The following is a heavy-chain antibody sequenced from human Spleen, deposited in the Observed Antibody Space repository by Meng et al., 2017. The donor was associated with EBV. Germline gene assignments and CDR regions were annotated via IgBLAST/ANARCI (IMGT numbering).Heavy chain of an antibody. V-gene: IGHV1-18*01. J-gene: IGHJ4*02. CDR3: ARDPSSYSSGWYVPFDY. Sequence: QVWLGESGAEVKKPGASVKVFCKASGYTFTSYGISWVRQAPGQGLEWMGWISAYNGNTNYAQKLQGRVTMTTDTSTSTAYMELRSLRSDDTAVYYCARDPSSYSSGWYVPFDYWGQGTLVTVSS. CDR1: GYTFTSYG. CDR2: ISAYNGNT. D-gene: IGHD6-19*01.